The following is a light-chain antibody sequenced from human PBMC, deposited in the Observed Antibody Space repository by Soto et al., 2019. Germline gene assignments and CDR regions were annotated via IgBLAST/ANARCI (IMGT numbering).Light chain of an antibody. V-gene: IGLV2-14*01. CDR2: DVS. J-gene: IGLJ2*01. CDR3: SSYTSNSTVV. CDR1: SSDVGGYNY. Sequence: QSVLTQPASVSGSPGQSITISCTGTSSDVGGYNYVSWYQQHPGKAPKLMIYDVSNRPSGVSNRFSGSKSGNTASLTISGLQAEDDADYYCSSYTSNSTVVFGGETKLTVL.